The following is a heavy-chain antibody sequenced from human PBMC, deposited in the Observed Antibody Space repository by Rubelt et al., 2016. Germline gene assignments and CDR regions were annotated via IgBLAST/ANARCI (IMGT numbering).Heavy chain of an antibody. Sequence: QVQLVQSGAEVKKPGASVKVSCKASGYTFTSYGISWVRQAPGQGLEWMGWISAYNGNTNYAHKLQGRVTMTTDTATGTAYMGLRGRRSDDTAVYYCARDKEWLATRGFQNWFDPWGQGTLVTVSS. CDR3: ARDKEWLATRGFQNWFDP. V-gene: IGHV1-18*01. CDR1: GYTFTSYG. J-gene: IGHJ5*02. D-gene: IGHD6-19*01. CDR2: ISAYNGNT.